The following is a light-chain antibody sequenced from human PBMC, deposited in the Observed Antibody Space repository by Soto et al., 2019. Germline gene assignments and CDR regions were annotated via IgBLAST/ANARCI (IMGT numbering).Light chain of an antibody. CDR2: GAS. V-gene: IGKV3-20*01. CDR3: HQYGSPPLT. Sequence: EIVLTQSPGTLSLSPGERATLSCRASQSVISSYLAWYQQKPGQAPRLLIYGASSRAPGIPDRFSASGGGTVFTLTISRLSPEEFAVYYCHQYGSPPLTFCVGTQVPIK. J-gene: IGKJ4*01. CDR1: QSVISSY.